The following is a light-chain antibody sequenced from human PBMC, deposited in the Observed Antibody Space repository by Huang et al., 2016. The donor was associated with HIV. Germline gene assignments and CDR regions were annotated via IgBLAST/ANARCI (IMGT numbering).Light chain of an antibody. CDR3: QQYNSAPGT. Sequence: DIQMTQSPSSLSASVRDRVTITCRASQDISLYLAWYQQKPGKIPKLLIYPASTLQSGVPSRFSGSGSGTDFTLTISSLQPEDVATYYCQQYNSAPGTFGQGTKLEIK. V-gene: IGKV1-27*01. J-gene: IGKJ2*01. CDR1: QDISLY. CDR2: PAS.